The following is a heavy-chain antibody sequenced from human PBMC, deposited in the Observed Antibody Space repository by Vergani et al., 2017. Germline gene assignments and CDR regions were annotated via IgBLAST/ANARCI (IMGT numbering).Heavy chain of an antibody. D-gene: IGHD3-3*01. Sequence: QLQLQESGPGLVKPSETLSLTCTVSGGSISSSSYYWGWIRQPPGKGLEWIGSIYTSGSTNYNPSLKSRVTISVDTSKNQFSLKLSSVTAADTAVYYCAREEEWYDFWSGYPNWFDPWGQGTLVTVSS. CDR2: IYTSGST. V-gene: IGHV4-39*07. CDR3: AREEEWYDFWSGYPNWFDP. CDR1: GGSISSSSYY. J-gene: IGHJ5*02.